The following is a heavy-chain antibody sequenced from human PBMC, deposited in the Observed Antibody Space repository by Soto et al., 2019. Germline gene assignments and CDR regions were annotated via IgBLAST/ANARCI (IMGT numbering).Heavy chain of an antibody. J-gene: IGHJ4*02. CDR1: GGTFSSYT. CDR2: IIPILGIA. CDR3: ARDSGYSSGWYEGYYFDY. Sequence: SVKVSCKASGGTFSSYTISWVRQAPGQGLEWMGRIIPILGIANYAQKFQGRVTITADKSTSTAYMELSSLRSEDTAVYYCARDSGYSSGWYEGYYFDYWGQGTLVTVSS. V-gene: IGHV1-69*04. D-gene: IGHD6-19*01.